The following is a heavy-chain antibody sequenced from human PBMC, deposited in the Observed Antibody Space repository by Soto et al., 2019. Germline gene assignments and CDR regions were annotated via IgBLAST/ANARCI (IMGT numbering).Heavy chain of an antibody. CDR1: GGSVSSGSYY. J-gene: IGHJ5*02. CDR2: IYCSGST. D-gene: IGHD2-2*01. V-gene: IGHV4-61*01. CDR3: ARLVPDAAYGFDP. Sequence: PSETLSLTCTVSGGSVSSGSYYWSWIRQPPGKGLEWIGYIYCSGSTNYNPSLKSRVTISVDTSKNQFSLKLSSVTAADTAVYYCARLVPDAAYGFDPWGQGTLVTVS.